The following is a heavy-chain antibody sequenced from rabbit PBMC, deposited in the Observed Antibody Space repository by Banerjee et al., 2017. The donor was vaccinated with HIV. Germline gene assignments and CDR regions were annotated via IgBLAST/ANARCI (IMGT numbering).Heavy chain of an antibody. D-gene: IGHD6-1*01. CDR1: GFTISSRYY. V-gene: IGHV1S29*01. J-gene: IGHJ4*01. CDR3: VRRISDAYDL. Sequence: QQQLEESGGGLVQPEGSLTLTCTASGFTISSRYYMCWVRQAPGEGLEYIGTISTGGRAYYASWVNGRFTISKDNAQNTVFLQMTSLTAADTATYFCVRRISDAYDLWGPGTLVTVS. CDR2: ISTGGRA.